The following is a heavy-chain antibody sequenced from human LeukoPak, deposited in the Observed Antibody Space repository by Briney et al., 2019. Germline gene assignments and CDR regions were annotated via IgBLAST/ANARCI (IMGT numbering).Heavy chain of an antibody. J-gene: IGHJ4*02. Sequence: PGGSLRLSCAASRFTFSNAWMNWARQAPGKGLEWVGRIKSKVNGETTDYAAPVKGRFTISRDDSNSMVYLQMNSLKIEDTAVYYCAIDEPNYAPYDFDYWGQGTLVTVSS. CDR3: AIDEPNYAPYDFDY. D-gene: IGHD4/OR15-4a*01. CDR1: RFTFSNAW. CDR2: IKSKVNGETT. V-gene: IGHV3-15*01.